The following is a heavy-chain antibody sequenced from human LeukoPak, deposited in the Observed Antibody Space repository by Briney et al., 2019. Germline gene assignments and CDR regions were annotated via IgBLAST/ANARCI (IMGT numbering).Heavy chain of an antibody. D-gene: IGHD4-17*01. J-gene: IGHJ5*02. CDR3: ARGYGEEFDP. V-gene: IGHV4-39*07. Sequence: PSETLSLTCTVSGGSISSSSYYWGWIRQPPGKGLEWIGSIYYSGSTYYNPSLKSRVTISVDTSKNQFSLKLSSVTAADTAVYYCARGYGEEFDPWGQGTLVTVSS. CDR2: IYYSGST. CDR1: GGSISSSSYY.